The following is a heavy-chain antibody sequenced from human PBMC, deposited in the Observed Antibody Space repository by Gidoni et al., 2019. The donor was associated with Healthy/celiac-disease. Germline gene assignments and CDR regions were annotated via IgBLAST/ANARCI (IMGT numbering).Heavy chain of an antibody. CDR2: MSSSGSTI. J-gene: IGHJ6*02. D-gene: IGHD2-2*01. CDR1: GFTFSDYS. Sequence: QVQLVESGGGLVKPGGSLRLSCAASGFTFSDYSLSWIRQAPGTGLGWVSYMSSSGSTIYYADSVKGRFTISRDNAKNSLYLQVNSLRAEDTAVYYCARDGDIVVVPAAMGGPYYYYGMDVWGQGTTVTVSS. CDR3: ARDGDIVVVPAAMGGPYYYYGMDV. V-gene: IGHV3-11*01.